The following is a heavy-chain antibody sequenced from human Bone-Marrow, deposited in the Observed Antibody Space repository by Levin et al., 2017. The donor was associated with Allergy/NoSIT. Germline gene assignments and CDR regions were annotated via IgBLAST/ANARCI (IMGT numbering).Heavy chain of an antibody. V-gene: IGHV5-51*01. J-gene: IGHJ4*02. CDR1: GYRFTKSW. Sequence: GGSLRLSCKGSGYRFTKSWIGWVRQMPGKGLEWMGIIYPGDSDTTYSPSFQGQVTISADRSTNTAYLQWSSLKASDTAIYYCARAADDNYYFDYWGQGTLVTVSS. CDR2: IYPGDSDT. CDR3: ARAADDNYYFDY. D-gene: IGHD1-20*01.